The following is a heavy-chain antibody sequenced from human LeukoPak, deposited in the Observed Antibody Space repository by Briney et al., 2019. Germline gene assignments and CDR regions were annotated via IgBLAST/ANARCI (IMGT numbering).Heavy chain of an antibody. CDR2: ISRNLRPI. CDR3: ATGELGGDY. J-gene: IGHJ4*02. V-gene: IGHV3-48*01. Sequence: PGGSLRLSCAASGLTFGSYSMNWVRQAPGKGLEWISYISRNLRPIYYADSVKGRFTISRDNAKSSLYLQMNSLRAEDTAMYYCATGELGGDYWGQGTLVTVSS. CDR1: GLTFGSYS. D-gene: IGHD1-7*01.